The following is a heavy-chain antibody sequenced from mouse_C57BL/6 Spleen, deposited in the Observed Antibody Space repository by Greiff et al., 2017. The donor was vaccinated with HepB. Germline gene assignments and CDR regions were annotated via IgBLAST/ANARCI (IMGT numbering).Heavy chain of an antibody. CDR1: GYTFTSYW. V-gene: IGHV1-69*01. CDR2: IDPSDSYT. CDR3: ARLVTTVGYYAMDY. J-gene: IGHJ4*01. D-gene: IGHD1-1*01. Sequence: QVQLQQPGAELVMPGASVKLSCKASGYTFTSYWMHWVKQRPGQGLEWIGEIDPSDSYTNYNQKFKGKSTLTVDKSSSTAYMQLSSLTSEDSAVYYCARLVTTVGYYAMDYWGQGTSVTVSS.